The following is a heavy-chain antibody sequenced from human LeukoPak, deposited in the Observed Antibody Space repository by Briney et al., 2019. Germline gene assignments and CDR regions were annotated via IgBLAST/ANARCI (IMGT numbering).Heavy chain of an antibody. J-gene: IGHJ5*02. Sequence: ASVKVSCKASGYRFSSVGISWVRQAPGQGLEWIGWVSTYNSETNYAPKFQARVTMTKDTYTSTVFLEMWSLRADDTPVYYCVRDNWNEFDPWGQGTLVTVSS. CDR2: VSTYNSET. V-gene: IGHV1-18*01. CDR3: VRDNWNEFDP. CDR1: GYRFSSVG. D-gene: IGHD1-1*01.